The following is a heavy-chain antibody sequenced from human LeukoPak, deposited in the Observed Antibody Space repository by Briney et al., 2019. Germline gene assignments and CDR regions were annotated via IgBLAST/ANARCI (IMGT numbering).Heavy chain of an antibody. CDR1: GFTFSDYS. V-gene: IGHV3-21*01. CDR2: VNTVSSYI. Sequence: GGSLRLSCAASGFTFSDYSMNGVRQAPGKGREWVASVNTVSSYIYYADSMRGRFTISRDNAKNSLFLQMNSLRAEDTAVYYCARLRRNSDRSDFFYYYDHWGQGTLVTVSS. CDR3: ARLRRNSDRSDFFYYYDH. J-gene: IGHJ4*02. D-gene: IGHD3-22*01.